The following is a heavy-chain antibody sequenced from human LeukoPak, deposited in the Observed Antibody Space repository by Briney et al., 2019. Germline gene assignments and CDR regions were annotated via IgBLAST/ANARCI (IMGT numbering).Heavy chain of an antibody. Sequence: PAGSLRLSCAASGFTVSSNYMTWVRQAPGRGLEWVSVIYSSGTYYADSVRGRFTISRDNSKNTLYLQMNSLRAEDTAVYYCVRRYGEYWGQGTLVTVSS. V-gene: IGHV3-53*01. D-gene: IGHD3-10*01. CDR2: IYSSGT. CDR1: GFTVSSNY. J-gene: IGHJ4*02. CDR3: VRRYGEY.